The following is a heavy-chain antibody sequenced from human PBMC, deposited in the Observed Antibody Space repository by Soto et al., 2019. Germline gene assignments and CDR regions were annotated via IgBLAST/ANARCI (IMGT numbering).Heavy chain of an antibody. CDR2: ISIDGSDK. Sequence: GGSLRLSCVASGFTFSRYVMYWVCQAPGKGLEWAATISIDGSDKYYVDSVKGRFTISRDNSMVTLHLQMNSLRVEDTAVYFCARAYVMTFGGGGVVPPFDAFDLWGQGTMVTVSS. V-gene: IGHV3-30-3*01. CDR1: GFTFSRYV. D-gene: IGHD3-16*01. J-gene: IGHJ3*01. CDR3: ARAYVMTFGGGGVVPPFDAFDL.